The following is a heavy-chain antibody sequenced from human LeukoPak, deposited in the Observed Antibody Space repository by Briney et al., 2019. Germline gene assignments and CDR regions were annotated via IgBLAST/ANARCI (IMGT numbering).Heavy chain of an antibody. CDR3: ARDPAAPGLWFGELYYYYYMDV. D-gene: IGHD3-10*01. Sequence: WASVKVSWKPSGYTFTSYGIGWVRQAPGHGIEWMGWISAYNGNTNYAQKLQGRVTMTTDTSTSTAYMELRSLRSDDTAVYYCARDPAAPGLWFGELYYYYYMDVWGKGTTVTISS. V-gene: IGHV1-18*01. J-gene: IGHJ6*03. CDR1: GYTFTSYG. CDR2: ISAYNGNT.